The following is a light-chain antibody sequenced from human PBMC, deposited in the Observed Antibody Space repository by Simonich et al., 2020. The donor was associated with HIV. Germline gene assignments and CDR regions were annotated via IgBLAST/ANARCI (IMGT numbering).Light chain of an antibody. CDR2: GAS. Sequence: IVMTPSPATLSVSPGERATLSCRARQTVSSNLACYQQKPGQAPRLLIYGASTRAAGIPARVSGSGSGTELTLTISSLQSEEFAVYYCQQYNDWPRTFGQGTKVEIK. J-gene: IGKJ1*01. CDR3: QQYNDWPRT. CDR1: QTVSSN. V-gene: IGKV3-15*01.